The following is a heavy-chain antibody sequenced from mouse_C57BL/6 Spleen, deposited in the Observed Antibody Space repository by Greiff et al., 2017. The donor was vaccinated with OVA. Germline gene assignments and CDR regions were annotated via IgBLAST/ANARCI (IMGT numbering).Heavy chain of an antibody. V-gene: IGHV1-26*01. J-gene: IGHJ1*03. CDR3: ARRPGRFSYWYFDV. CDR1: GYTFTDSY. CDR2: INPNNGGT. Sequence: EVQLQQSGPELVKPGASVKISCKASGYTFTDSYMNWVKQSHGKSLEWIGDINPNNGGTSYNQKFKGKATLTVDKSSSTAYMELRSLTSEDSAVYYCARRPGRFSYWYFDVWGTGTTVTVSS.